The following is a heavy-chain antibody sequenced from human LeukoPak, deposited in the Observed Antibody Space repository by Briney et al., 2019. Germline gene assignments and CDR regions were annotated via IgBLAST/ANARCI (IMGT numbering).Heavy chain of an antibody. CDR3: ARHHSSGYYPVDY. CDR1: GVSISSYN. V-gene: IGHV4-59*08. CDR2: IYYNGST. D-gene: IGHD3-22*01. J-gene: IGHJ4*02. Sequence: PSETLSLTCTVSGVSISSYNWSWIRRPPPKELQWVGYIYYNGSTNYNTSPKSRVTISVEASKNQFSLKLSCVTAADTALYYCARHHSSGYYPVDYWGQGTLVTVSS.